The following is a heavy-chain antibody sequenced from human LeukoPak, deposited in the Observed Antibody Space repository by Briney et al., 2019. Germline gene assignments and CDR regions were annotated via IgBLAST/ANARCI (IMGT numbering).Heavy chain of an antibody. CDR1: GFTFSSYG. D-gene: IGHD1-7*01. V-gene: IGHV3-30*02. CDR2: IRYDGSIK. CDR3: ATPVQRGVYNWNYLGWFDP. J-gene: IGHJ5*02. Sequence: CAATGFTFSSYGLHWVRQAPGKGLEWVAFIRYDGSIKYYADSVKGRFTISRDNSKNTLYLQMHSLRAEDTAVYYCATPVQRGVYNWNYLGWFDPWGLGTLVTVSS.